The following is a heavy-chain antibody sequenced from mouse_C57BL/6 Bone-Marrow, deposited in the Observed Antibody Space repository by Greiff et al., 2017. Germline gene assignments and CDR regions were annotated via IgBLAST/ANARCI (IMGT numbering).Heavy chain of an antibody. CDR3: QHEPPWFAY. CDR1: GYAFSRSW. J-gene: IGHJ3*01. V-gene: IGHV1-82*01. CDR2: IYPGDGDT. Sequence: QVQLQQSGPELVKPGASVKISCKASGYAFSRSWMNWVKQRPGKGLEWIGRIYPGDGDTNYNGKFKGKATLTADKSSSTAYMQLSSLTSEASAVYFCQHEPPWFAYWGQGTLVTVSA. D-gene: IGHD6-1*01.